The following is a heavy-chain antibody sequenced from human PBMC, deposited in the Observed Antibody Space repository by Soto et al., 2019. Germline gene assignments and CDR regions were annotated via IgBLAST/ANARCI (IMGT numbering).Heavy chain of an antibody. CDR1: GFTFSSYA. Sequence: QVQLVESGGGVVQPGRSLRLSCATSGFTFSSYAMHWVRQAPCKGLEWVAVISYDGSNKYYADSVKGRFTISRDNSKNTLYLQMNSLRAEDTAVYYCARSNSGSYYQGLDAFDIWGQGTMVTVSS. CDR3: ARSNSGSYYQGLDAFDI. V-gene: IGHV3-30-3*01. CDR2: ISYDGSNK. D-gene: IGHD1-26*01. J-gene: IGHJ3*02.